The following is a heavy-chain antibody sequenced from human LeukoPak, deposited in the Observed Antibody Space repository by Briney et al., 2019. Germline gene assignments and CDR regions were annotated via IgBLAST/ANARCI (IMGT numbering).Heavy chain of an antibody. D-gene: IGHD2-2*01. CDR1: GYTFTSYG. CDR3: ARGEIVVVPAASYYYYYGMDV. J-gene: IGHJ6*02. V-gene: IGHV1-18*01. CDR2: ISAYNGNT. Sequence: ASVKVSCKASGYTFTSYGISWVRQAPGQGLEWMGWISAYNGNTNYAQKLQGRVTMTTDTSTSTAYMGLRSLRSDDTAVYYCARGEIVVVPAASYYYYYGMDVWGQGTTVTVSS.